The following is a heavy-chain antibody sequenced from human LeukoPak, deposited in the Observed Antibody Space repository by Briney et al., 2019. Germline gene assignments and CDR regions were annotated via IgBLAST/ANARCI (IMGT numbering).Heavy chain of an antibody. CDR1: GFTFSSYA. CDR2: ISYDGSNK. J-gene: IGHJ4*02. Sequence: GGSLRLSCAASGFTFSSYAMHWVRQAPGEGLEWVAVISYDGSNKYYADSVKGRFTISRDNSKNTLYLQMNSLRAEDTAVYYCATTRSRDIVVVTATPYYFDYWGQETLVTVSS. V-gene: IGHV3-30-3*01. CDR3: ATTRSRDIVVVTATPYYFDY. D-gene: IGHD2-21*02.